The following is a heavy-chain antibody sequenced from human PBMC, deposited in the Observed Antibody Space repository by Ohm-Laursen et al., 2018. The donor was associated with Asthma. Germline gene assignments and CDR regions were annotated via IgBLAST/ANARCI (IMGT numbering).Heavy chain of an antibody. Sequence: ASVKVSCNASGYTFTDYYMHWVRQAPGQGLEWMGWMNPNSGNTGYAQKFQGRVTMTRNTSISTAYMELSSLRSEDTAVYYCARNPLGYSGCEYFDYWGQGTLVTVSS. CDR3: ARNPLGYSGCEYFDY. CDR1: GYTFTDYY. V-gene: IGHV1-8*02. J-gene: IGHJ4*02. D-gene: IGHD5-12*01. CDR2: MNPNSGNT.